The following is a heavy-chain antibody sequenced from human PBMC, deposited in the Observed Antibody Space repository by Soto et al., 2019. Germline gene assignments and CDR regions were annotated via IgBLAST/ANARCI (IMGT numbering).Heavy chain of an antibody. CDR3: AKGSYSSSWYADLFDY. J-gene: IGHJ4*02. Sequence: GGSLRFSCAASGFTFSSYAMSWVRQAPGKGLEWVSAISGSGGSTYYADSVKGRFTISRDNSKNTLYLQMNSLRAEDTAVYYCAKGSYSSSWYADLFDYWGQGTLVTVSS. V-gene: IGHV3-23*01. D-gene: IGHD6-13*01. CDR1: GFTFSSYA. CDR2: ISGSGGST.